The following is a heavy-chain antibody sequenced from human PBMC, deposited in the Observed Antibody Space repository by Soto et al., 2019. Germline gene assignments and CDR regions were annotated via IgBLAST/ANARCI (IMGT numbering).Heavy chain of an antibody. Sequence: QVQLVQSGAEGKKPGASVKVSCKASGSTFTSYYMHWVRQAPGQGLEWMGIINPSGGSTSYAQKFQGRVTMTRDTSTSTVYMELSSLRSEDTAVYYCARDLGSGSYYAPGDYWGQGTLVTVSS. CDR2: INPSGGST. J-gene: IGHJ4*02. D-gene: IGHD3-10*01. CDR3: ARDLGSGSYYAPGDY. CDR1: GSTFTSYY. V-gene: IGHV1-46*01.